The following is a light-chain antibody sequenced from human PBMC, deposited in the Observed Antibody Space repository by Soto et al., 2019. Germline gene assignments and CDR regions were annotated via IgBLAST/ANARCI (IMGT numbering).Light chain of an antibody. CDR2: DAS. CDR3: QQFSSYPLT. J-gene: IGKJ4*01. Sequence: EIVLTQSPGTLSLSPLEVAALSCMASQTVRNNYLAWYQQKPGQAPRLLIYDASSRATGIPDRFSGGGSGTDFTLTISRLEPEDFAVYYCQQFSSYPLTFGGGTKVDIK. V-gene: IGKV3-20*01. CDR1: QTVRNNY.